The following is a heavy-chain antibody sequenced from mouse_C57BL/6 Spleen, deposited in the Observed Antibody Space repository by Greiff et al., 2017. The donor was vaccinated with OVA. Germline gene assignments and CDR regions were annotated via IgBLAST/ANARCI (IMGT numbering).Heavy chain of an antibody. CDR2: IDPSDSYT. V-gene: IGHV1-50*01. CDR3: ARGCYDEDY. Sequence: QVQLQQPGAELVKPGASVKLSCKASGYTFTSYWMQWVKQRPGQGLEWIGEIDPSDSYTNYNQKFKGKATLTVDTSSSTAYMQLSSLTSEDSAVYYCARGCYDEDYWGQGTTLTVSS. CDR1: GYTFTSYW. J-gene: IGHJ2*01. D-gene: IGHD2-12*01.